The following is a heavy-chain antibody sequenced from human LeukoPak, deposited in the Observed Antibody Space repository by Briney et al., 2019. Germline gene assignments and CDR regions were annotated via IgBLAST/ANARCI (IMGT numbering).Heavy chain of an antibody. CDR1: GFTFSSYG. Sequence: GGPLRLSCAASGFTFSSYGMHWVRQAPAKGLEWVAGISYDGSNKYYADSVKGRFTISRDNSKDTLYLQMNSLRAEDKAVYYCAKDSLPTIVVVPAAIDYWGQGTLVTVSS. CDR3: AKDSLPTIVVVPAAIDY. J-gene: IGHJ4*02. D-gene: IGHD2-2*01. V-gene: IGHV3-30*18. CDR2: ISYDGSNK.